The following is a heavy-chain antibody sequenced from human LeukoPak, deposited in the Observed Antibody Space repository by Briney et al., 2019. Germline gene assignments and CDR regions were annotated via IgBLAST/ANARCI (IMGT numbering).Heavy chain of an antibody. J-gene: IGHJ4*02. CDR1: GFTFSSYA. V-gene: IGHV3-23*01. CDR2: ISGSGGST. CDR3: ARGGCSSTSCHIDY. D-gene: IGHD2-2*02. Sequence: SGGSLRPSCAASGFTFSSYAMSWVRQAPGKGLEWVSAISGSGGSTYYADSVKGRFTISRDNSKNTLYPQMNSLRAEDTAVYYCARGGCSSTSCHIDYWGQGTLVTVSS.